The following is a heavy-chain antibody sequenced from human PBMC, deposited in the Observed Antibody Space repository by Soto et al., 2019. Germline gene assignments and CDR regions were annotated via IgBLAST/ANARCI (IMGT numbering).Heavy chain of an antibody. CDR2: IFDSGST. Sequence: QVQLQESGPGLVKPSETLSLTCTVSGGSISGGVHSWSWIRQPPGKGLEWIGHIFDSGSTYYNPSLKSRLTISVDTSKNQFSLRLSSVTAADTAVYYFAREIMPLTKYLYFDLWAGAPWSLSP. J-gene: IGHJ2*01. CDR1: GGSISGGVHS. CDR3: AREIMPLTKYLYFDL. D-gene: IGHD4-17*01. V-gene: IGHV4-30-4*01.